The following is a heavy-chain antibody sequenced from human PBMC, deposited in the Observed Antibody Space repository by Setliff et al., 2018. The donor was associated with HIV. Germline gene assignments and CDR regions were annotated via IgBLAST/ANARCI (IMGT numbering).Heavy chain of an antibody. J-gene: IGHJ4*02. CDR1: GYSISSGCY. Sequence: PSETLSLTCAVSGYSISSGCYWGWIRQPPGKGLEWIGSIYHSESTYYNPSLKSRVTISVDTSKNQFSLKLNSVTAADTAMYYCARDGGSSGWYFVLGYSDYWGPGTLVTVSS. V-gene: IGHV4-38-2*02. D-gene: IGHD6-19*01. CDR2: IYHSEST. CDR3: ARDGGSSGWYFVLGYSDY.